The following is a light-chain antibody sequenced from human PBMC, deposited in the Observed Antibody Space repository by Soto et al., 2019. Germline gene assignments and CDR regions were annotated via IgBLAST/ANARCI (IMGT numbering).Light chain of an antibody. CDR2: EVS. CDR1: SSDVGGNNY. V-gene: IGLV2-14*01. Sequence: QSALTQPASVSGSPGQTLTISFTGTSSDVGGNNYVSWYQHNPGKAPKLLTYEVSNRPSGVSDRFSGSKSDNMASLTISGLQAEDEADYYCSSYTSNNTNVVFGGGTK. J-gene: IGLJ2*01. CDR3: SSYTSNNTNVV.